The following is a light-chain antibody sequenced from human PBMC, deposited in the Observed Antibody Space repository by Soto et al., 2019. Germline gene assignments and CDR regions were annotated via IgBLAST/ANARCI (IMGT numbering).Light chain of an antibody. Sequence: EIVLTQSPGTLSLSPGERATLSCRASQSVSSSYLAWYQQKPGQAPRLLIYGASSRATGIPDRFSGSGSGTDFTLTISRLEPEDFGVYYCQLYGSSPLTFGGGTMGEIK. CDR2: GAS. CDR1: QSVSSSY. V-gene: IGKV3-20*01. CDR3: QLYGSSPLT. J-gene: IGKJ4*01.